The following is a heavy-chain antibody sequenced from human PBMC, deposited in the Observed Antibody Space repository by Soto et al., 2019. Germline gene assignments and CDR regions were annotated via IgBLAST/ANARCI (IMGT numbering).Heavy chain of an antibody. CDR1: GFSLSTSGVG. Sequence: SGPTLVNPTQTLTLTCTFSGFSLSTSGVGVGWIRQPPGKALEWLALFYWDDDKRYSPSLKSRLTITKDTSKNQVVLTMTNMDPVDTATYYCAHTSSPHYDFWSGYLPFDYYYMDVWGKGTTVTVSS. V-gene: IGHV2-5*02. CDR2: FYWDDDK. CDR3: AHTSSPHYDFWSGYLPFDYYYMDV. J-gene: IGHJ6*03. D-gene: IGHD3-3*01.